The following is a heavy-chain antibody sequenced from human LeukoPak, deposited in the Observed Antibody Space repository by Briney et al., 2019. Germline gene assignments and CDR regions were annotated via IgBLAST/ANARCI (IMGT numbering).Heavy chain of an antibody. D-gene: IGHD3-10*01. V-gene: IGHV4-34*01. J-gene: IGHJ4*02. CDR2: INHSGST. CDR3: ARDSYYGSGSYTW. CDR1: GGSFSGYY. Sequence: SETLSLTCAVYGGSFSGYYWSWIRQPPGKGLEWIGEINHSGSTNYNPSLKSRVTISVDTSKNQFSLRLSSVTAVDTAVYYCARDSYYGSGSYTWWGQGTLVTVSS.